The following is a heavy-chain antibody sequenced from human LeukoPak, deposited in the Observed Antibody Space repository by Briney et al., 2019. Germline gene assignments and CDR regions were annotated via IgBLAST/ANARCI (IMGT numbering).Heavy chain of an antibody. D-gene: IGHD1-26*01. CDR1: GYTFSSYG. CDR3: ARDGGSYNPFYYYYYYMDV. CDR2: ISAYNGNT. J-gene: IGHJ6*03. Sequence: ASVKVSCKASGYTFSSYGISWVRQAPGQGLEWMGWISAYNGNTNYAQKLQGRVTMTTDTSTSTAYMELRSLRSDDTAVYYCARDGGSYNPFYYYYYYMDVWGKGTTVTVSS. V-gene: IGHV1-18*01.